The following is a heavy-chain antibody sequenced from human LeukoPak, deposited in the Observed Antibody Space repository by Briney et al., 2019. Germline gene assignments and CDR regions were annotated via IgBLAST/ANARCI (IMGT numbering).Heavy chain of an antibody. Sequence: GGSLRLSCAASGFTFSSYWMSWVRQAPGKGLEWVANIKQDGSEKYYVDSVKGRFTISRDNAKNSLYLQMNSLRAEDTAVYYCARRPYYYGSGRGYFDYWGQGTLVTVSS. V-gene: IGHV3-7*01. CDR3: ARRPYYYGSGRGYFDY. CDR1: GFTFSSYW. J-gene: IGHJ4*02. D-gene: IGHD3-10*01. CDR2: IKQDGSEK.